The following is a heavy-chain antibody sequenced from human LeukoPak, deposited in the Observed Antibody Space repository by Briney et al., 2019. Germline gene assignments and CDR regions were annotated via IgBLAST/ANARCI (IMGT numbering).Heavy chain of an antibody. D-gene: IGHD6-13*01. CDR2: IYPDDSDT. V-gene: IGHV5-51*01. CDR1: GYNFPTYW. Sequence: GESLKIPCKGSGYNFPTYWIGWVRQMPGKGLEWMGIIYPDDSDTRYSPSFQGQVTISVDKSINTAYLQWSSLKASDTAMYYCTRLDGSSWVSGMDVWGEGTTVTVS. J-gene: IGHJ6*01. CDR3: TRLDGSSWVSGMDV.